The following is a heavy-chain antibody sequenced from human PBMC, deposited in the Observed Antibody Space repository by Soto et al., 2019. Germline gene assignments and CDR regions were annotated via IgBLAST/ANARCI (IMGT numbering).Heavy chain of an antibody. CDR3: ARDSDCSGGSCYGFTYYYYYYMDV. V-gene: IGHV3-7*01. D-gene: IGHD2-15*01. Sequence: GGSLRLSCAASGFTFSSYWMSWVRQAPGKGLEWVANIKQDGSEKYYVDSVKGRFTISRDNAKNSLYLQMNSLRAEDTAVYYCARDSDCSGGSCYGFTYYYYYYMDVWGKGTTVTVSS. J-gene: IGHJ6*03. CDR2: IKQDGSEK. CDR1: GFTFSSYW.